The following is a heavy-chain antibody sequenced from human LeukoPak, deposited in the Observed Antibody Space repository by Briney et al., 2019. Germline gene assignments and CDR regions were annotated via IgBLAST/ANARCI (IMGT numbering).Heavy chain of an antibody. CDR3: AKVEVTAANSHFYYYMDV. D-gene: IGHD2-21*02. Sequence: SETLSLTCTVSGGSLSTFYWTWIRQPAGKRLEWIGSIYSSGNTNYNPPLKSRVSMSLVMANNQFSLKLHSVTAADTAVYYWAKVEVTAANSHFYYYMDVWGKGTTVTVSS. CDR2: IYSSGNT. CDR1: GGSLSTFY. J-gene: IGHJ6*03. V-gene: IGHV4-4*07.